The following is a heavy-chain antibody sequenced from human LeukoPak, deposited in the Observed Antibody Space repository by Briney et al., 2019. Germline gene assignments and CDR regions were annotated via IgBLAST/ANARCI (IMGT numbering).Heavy chain of an antibody. CDR3: XXXXXXYVWGSYRLGAFDI. J-gene: IGHJ3*02. D-gene: IGHD3-16*02. V-gene: IGHV3-11*01. Sequence: GGSLRLSCAASGFTFSDYYMSWIRQAPGKGLEWVSYISSSGSTIYYADSVKGRFTISRDNAKNSLYLQMNSLRAEDTAVYYCXXXXXXYVWGSYRLGAFDIWGQRTMVTVSS. CDR1: GFTFSDYY. CDR2: ISSSGSTI.